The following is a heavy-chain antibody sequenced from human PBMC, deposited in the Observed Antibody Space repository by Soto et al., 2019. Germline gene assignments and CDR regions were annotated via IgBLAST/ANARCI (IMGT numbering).Heavy chain of an antibody. D-gene: IGHD3-10*01. CDR2: ISSSSSYI. V-gene: IGHV3-21*01. J-gene: IGHJ6*03. CDR3: ARESDREYYYYYMDV. Sequence: GGSLRLSCAASGFTFSSYSMNWVRQAPGKGLEWVSSISSSSSYIYYADSVKGRFTISRDNAKNSLYLQMNSLRAEDTAVYYCARESDREYYYYYMDVWGKGTTVTVSS. CDR1: GFTFSSYS.